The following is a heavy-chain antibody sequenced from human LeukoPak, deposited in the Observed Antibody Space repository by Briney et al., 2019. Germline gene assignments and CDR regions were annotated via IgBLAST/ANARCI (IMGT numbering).Heavy chain of an antibody. J-gene: IGHJ3*02. CDR1: GGSFSGYY. V-gene: IGHV4-34*12. Sequence: TSETLSLTCALYGGSFSGYYWSWIRQPPGKGLEWIGEIVHSGNTKYNPSLKSRVTILVDTSKNRFSLNLTSVTAADTAVYYCARFGSSTWYKGAFDIWGQGTMVTVAS. D-gene: IGHD6-13*01. CDR2: IVHSGNT. CDR3: ARFGSSTWYKGAFDI.